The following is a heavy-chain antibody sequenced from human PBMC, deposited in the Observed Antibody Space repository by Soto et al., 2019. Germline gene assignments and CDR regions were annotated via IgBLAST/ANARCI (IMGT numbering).Heavy chain of an antibody. CDR2: ISGNGGST. V-gene: IGHV3-23*01. CDR1: GFTFSVYA. CDR3: AKDRTFGPPLVRFDS. J-gene: IGHJ4*02. D-gene: IGHD6-6*01. Sequence: QSGGSLRLSCGASGFTFSVYAMTWVRQAPGKGLEWVSAISGNGGSTYYADSVKGRFTISRDNSKSTLHLQMNCLRVEDTAVYYCAKDRTFGPPLVRFDSWGQGTLVTVSS.